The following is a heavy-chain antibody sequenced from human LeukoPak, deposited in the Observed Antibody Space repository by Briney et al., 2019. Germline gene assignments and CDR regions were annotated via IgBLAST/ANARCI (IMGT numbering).Heavy chain of an antibody. D-gene: IGHD3-22*01. CDR2: INAGNGNT. V-gene: IGHV1-3*01. CDR3: ASPLGAQGYDSRWAFSFGAFDI. J-gene: IGHJ3*02. CDR1: GYTFTSYA. Sequence: ASVKVSCKASGYTFTSYAMHWVRQAPGQRLEWMGWINAGNGNTKYSQKFQGRVTITRDTSASTAYMELSSLRSEDTAVYYCASPLGAQGYDSRWAFSFGAFDIWGQGTMVTVSS.